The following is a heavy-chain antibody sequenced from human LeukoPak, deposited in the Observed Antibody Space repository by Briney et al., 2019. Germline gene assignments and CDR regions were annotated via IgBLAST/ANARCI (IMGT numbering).Heavy chain of an antibody. V-gene: IGHV3-48*03. D-gene: IGHD3-22*01. CDR1: GFSFSSYE. CDR2: ISKSENGI. Sequence: GGSLRLSCLASGFSFSSYEMNWVRQAPGKGLEWVAYISKSENGIYYADSVKGRFTISRDNAKNSLYLQMDSLRAEDTAVYYCAKGSSLVVRYFDYWGQGTLVTVSS. J-gene: IGHJ4*02. CDR3: AKGSSLVVRYFDY.